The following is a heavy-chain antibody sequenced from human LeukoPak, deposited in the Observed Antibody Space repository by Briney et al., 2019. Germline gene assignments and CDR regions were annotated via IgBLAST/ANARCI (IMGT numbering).Heavy chain of an antibody. J-gene: IGHJ4*02. CDR3: TRDMIRGVPDYIDY. V-gene: IGHV3-30*19. CDR2: ISEEGDIQ. D-gene: IGHD3-10*01. CDR1: GFTFSSYG. Sequence: PGGSLRLSCAASGFTFSSYGMHWVRQAPRKGLEWVAAISEEGDIQIYLDSVMGRFTISRDNSKSTLYLQMNSLRIEDTGFYYCTRDMIRGVPDYIDYWGQGTLVTVSS.